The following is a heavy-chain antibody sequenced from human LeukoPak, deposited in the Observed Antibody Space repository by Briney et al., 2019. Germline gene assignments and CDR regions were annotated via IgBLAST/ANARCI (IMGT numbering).Heavy chain of an antibody. D-gene: IGHD5-24*01. J-gene: IGHJ3*01. Sequence: ASVKVSCKASGYTFTGYYMNWVRQAPGQGLEWMGRINPNSGGTNYAQKFQGRVTMTRDTSISTAYMELSRLGSDDTAVYSCARVGDGLNDAFDLWGRGTMVTVSS. CDR3: ARVGDGLNDAFDL. CDR2: INPNSGGT. CDR1: GYTFTGYY. V-gene: IGHV1-2*06.